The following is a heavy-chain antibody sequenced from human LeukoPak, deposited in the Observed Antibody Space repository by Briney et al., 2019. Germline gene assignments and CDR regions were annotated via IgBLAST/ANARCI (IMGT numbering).Heavy chain of an antibody. V-gene: IGHV4-59*01. Sequence: SETLSLTCTASGGSISSYYWSWIRQPPGKGLEWIGYIYYSGSTNYNPSLKSRVTISVDTSKNQFSLKLSSVTAADTAVYYCARVQACGGKGSCDYWGQGTLVTVSS. D-gene: IGHD1-1*01. CDR2: IYYSGST. CDR3: ARVQACGGKGSCDY. J-gene: IGHJ4*02. CDR1: GGSISSYY.